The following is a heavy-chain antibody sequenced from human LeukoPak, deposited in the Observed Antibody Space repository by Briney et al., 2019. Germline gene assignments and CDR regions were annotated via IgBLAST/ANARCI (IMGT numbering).Heavy chain of an antibody. CDR1: GFTFSSYS. D-gene: IGHD6-13*01. J-gene: IGHJ4*02. CDR2: ISSSSYI. V-gene: IGHV3-21*01. CDR3: AKDRKLGSSSWFDY. Sequence: GGSLRLSCAASGFTFSSYSMNWVRQAPGKGLEWVSSISSSSYIYSADSVKGRFTISRDNAKNSLYLQMNSLRVEDTAVYYCAKDRKLGSSSWFDYWGQGTLVTVSS.